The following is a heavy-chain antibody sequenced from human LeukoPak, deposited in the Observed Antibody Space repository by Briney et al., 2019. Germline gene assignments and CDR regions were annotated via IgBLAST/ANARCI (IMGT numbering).Heavy chain of an antibody. CDR2: MNPNSGNT. D-gene: IGHD3-10*01. V-gene: IGHV1-8*01. CDR1: GYTFTSYD. Sequence: ASVKVSCKASGYTFTSYDINWVRQAPGQGLEWMGWMNPNSGNTGYAQKFQGRVTMTRNTSISTAYMELSSLRSEDTAVYYCARTRRITMVRGVIGCWFDPWGQGTLVTVSS. CDR3: ARTRRITMVRGVIGCWFDP. J-gene: IGHJ5*02.